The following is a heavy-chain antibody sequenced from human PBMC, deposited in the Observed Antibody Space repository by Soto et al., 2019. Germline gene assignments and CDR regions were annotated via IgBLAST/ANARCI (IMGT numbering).Heavy chain of an antibody. D-gene: IGHD3-10*01. J-gene: IGHJ6*02. V-gene: IGHV3-33*01. CDR2: IWYDGSNK. Sequence: PGGSLRLSCAASGFTFSSYGMHWVRQAPGKGLEWVAVIWYDGSNKYYADSVKGRFTISRDNSKNTLYLQMNSLRAEDTAVYYCARCRMVRGVIITSENYYYYGMDVWGQGTTVPSP. CDR3: ARCRMVRGVIITSENYYYYGMDV. CDR1: GFTFSSYG.